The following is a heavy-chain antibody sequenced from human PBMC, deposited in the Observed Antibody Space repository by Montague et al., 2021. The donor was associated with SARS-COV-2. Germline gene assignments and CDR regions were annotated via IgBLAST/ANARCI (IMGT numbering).Heavy chain of an antibody. D-gene: IGHD3-22*01. CDR2: IYYSGGA. Sequence: SETLSLTCSVSAGSISGHYLAWIRQPPGKGLEWIAYIYYSGGALYNPSLQSRVTISVDTSKNQFSLKLSSVTAADTAVYYCARGGYYDYAFDTWGQGTMVTVSS. CDR1: AGSISGHY. CDR3: ARGGYYDYAFDT. J-gene: IGHJ3*02. V-gene: IGHV4-59*11.